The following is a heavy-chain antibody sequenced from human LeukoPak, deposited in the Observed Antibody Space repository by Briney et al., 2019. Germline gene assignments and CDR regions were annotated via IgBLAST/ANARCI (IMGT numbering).Heavy chain of an antibody. CDR2: ISSTSGTK. J-gene: IGHJ3*02. CDR1: GFTFNNYE. V-gene: IGHV3-48*03. CDR3: ARALYDSSDSDAFDI. D-gene: IGHD3-22*01. Sequence: GGSLRLSCAASGFTFNNYEMNWVRQAPGKGLKWVSYISSTSGTKDYADSVKGRFTISRDSAKNSLYLQMNSLRAEDTAVYYCARALYDSSDSDAFDIWGQGTMVTVSS.